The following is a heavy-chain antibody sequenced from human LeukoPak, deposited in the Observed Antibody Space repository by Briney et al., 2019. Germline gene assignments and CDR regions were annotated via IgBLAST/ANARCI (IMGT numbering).Heavy chain of an antibody. CDR1: GGSFSGYY. J-gene: IGHJ4*02. CDR2: INHSGST. V-gene: IGHV4-34*01. CDR3: ATGAGYGDYD. Sequence: SETLSLTCAVYGGSFSGYYWSWIRQPPGKGLEWIGEINHSGSTNYNPSLKSRVTISVDTSKNQFSLKLSSVTAADTAVYYCATGAGYGDYDWGQGTLVTVSS. D-gene: IGHD4-17*01.